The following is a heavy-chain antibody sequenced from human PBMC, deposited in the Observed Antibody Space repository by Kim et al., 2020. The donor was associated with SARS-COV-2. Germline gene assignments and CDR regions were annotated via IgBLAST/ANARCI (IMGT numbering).Heavy chain of an antibody. CDR3: ARGNEYSYGRKHFDY. Sequence: GGSLRLSCAASGFTFSSYGMHWVRQAPGKGLEWVAVISYDGSNKYYADSVKGRFTISRDNSKNTLYLQMNSLRAEDTAVYYCARGNEYSYGRKHFDYWGQGTLVTVSS. J-gene: IGHJ4*02. D-gene: IGHD5-18*01. V-gene: IGHV3-33*05. CDR2: ISYDGSNK. CDR1: GFTFSSYG.